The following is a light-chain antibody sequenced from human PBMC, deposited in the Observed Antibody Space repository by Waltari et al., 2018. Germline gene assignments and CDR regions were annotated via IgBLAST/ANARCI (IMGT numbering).Light chain of an antibody. J-gene: IGKJ4*01. CDR1: QRIRSN. CDR2: GAS. V-gene: IGKV3-15*01. Sequence: EIVMTQFLATLSVSPGERATLSCRASQRIRSNLAWYQQKPGQAPRLLIYGASTRATVIPGRFSGSGSGTEFTLTISSLQSEDFAVYYCQQYYDWPFTFGGGTKVEI. CDR3: QQYYDWPFT.